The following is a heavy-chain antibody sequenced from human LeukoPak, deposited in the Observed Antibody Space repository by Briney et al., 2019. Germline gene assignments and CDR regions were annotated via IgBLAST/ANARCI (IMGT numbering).Heavy chain of an antibody. CDR2: IYHSGSA. J-gene: IGHJ4*02. CDR3: ARGTYIDPLDY. D-gene: IGHD3-10*01. CDR1: GASISPNSYT. V-gene: IGHV4-30-2*01. Sequence: TQTLSLTCTVSGASISPNSYTWNWIRQAPRRRLEVIGYIYHSGSAHYAQSFDGRVTISIDLSKNQFSLKLNSVTAADTAVYYCARGTYIDPLDYWGQGTLVTVSS.